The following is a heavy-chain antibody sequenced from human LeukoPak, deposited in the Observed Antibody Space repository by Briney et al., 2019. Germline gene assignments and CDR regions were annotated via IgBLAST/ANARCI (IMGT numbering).Heavy chain of an antibody. CDR3: ARAKRLDYYGSGSYINDAFDI. CDR1: GGSISSYY. V-gene: IGHV4-4*07. J-gene: IGHJ3*02. CDR2: IYTSGST. Sequence: SETLSLTCTVSGGSISSYYWSWIRQPAGKGLEWIGRIYTSGSTNYNPSLKSRVTMSVDTSKNQFSLKLSSVTAADTAVYYCARAKRLDYYGSGSYINDAFDIWGQGTMVTVSS. D-gene: IGHD3-10*01.